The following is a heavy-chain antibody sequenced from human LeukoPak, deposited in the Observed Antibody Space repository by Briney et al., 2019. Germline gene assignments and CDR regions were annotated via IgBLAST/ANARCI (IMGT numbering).Heavy chain of an antibody. Sequence: GRSLRLSCAASGFTFSSYGMHWVRQAPGKGLGWVAVISYDGSNKYYADSVKGRFTISRDNSKNTLYLQMASLRAAETAAYYCAEDRDIAARYHYGMDVWGQGTTVTVSS. J-gene: IGHJ6*02. CDR1: GFTFSSYG. CDR2: ISYDGSNK. V-gene: IGHV3-30*18. CDR3: AEDRDIAARYHYGMDV. D-gene: IGHD6-6*01.